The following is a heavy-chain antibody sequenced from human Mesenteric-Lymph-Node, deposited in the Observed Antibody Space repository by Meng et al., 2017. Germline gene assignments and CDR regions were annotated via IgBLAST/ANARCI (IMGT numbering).Heavy chain of an antibody. Sequence: QVQPVQSGSEVKKPGSSLKVSCKASGVTFSNYAISWVRQAPGQGLEWMGKVIPIFGSSQYAQTFQGRVTISADESTTTSYMELRSLTSGDTAVYFCVKEDNHGPGTYYTVLDPWGQGTLVTVSS. CDR2: VIPIFGSS. J-gene: IGHJ5*02. CDR1: GVTFSNYA. V-gene: IGHV1-69*18. D-gene: IGHD3-10*01. CDR3: VKEDNHGPGTYYTVLDP.